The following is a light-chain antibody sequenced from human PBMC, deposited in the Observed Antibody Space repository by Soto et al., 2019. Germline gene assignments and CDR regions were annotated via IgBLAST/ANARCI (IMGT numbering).Light chain of an antibody. CDR2: AAS. Sequence: DIQMTQSPSSVSASVGDRVTITCRVSQGISRWVAWYQQKPGNAPKLLIYAASSLQSGVPSRFSGTGSGTDFTLTISSLQPDDFATYYCQEADSFPLTFGGGTKVEIK. V-gene: IGKV1-12*01. CDR3: QEADSFPLT. J-gene: IGKJ4*01. CDR1: QGISRW.